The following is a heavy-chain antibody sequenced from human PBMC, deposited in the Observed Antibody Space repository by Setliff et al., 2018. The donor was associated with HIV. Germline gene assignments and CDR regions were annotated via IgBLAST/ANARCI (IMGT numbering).Heavy chain of an antibody. Sequence: SETLSLTCTVSGGSISSNNYFWGWIRQPPEKGLEWIGSIYYSGSTYYNPSLKSRVTISKDTSRNQFSLKLTSVTAADTAMYYCARRHTAFDPWGQGTLVTVSS. CDR1: GGSISSNNYF. CDR2: IYYSGST. CDR3: ARRHTAFDP. D-gene: IGHD5-18*01. J-gene: IGHJ5*02. V-gene: IGHV4-39*01.